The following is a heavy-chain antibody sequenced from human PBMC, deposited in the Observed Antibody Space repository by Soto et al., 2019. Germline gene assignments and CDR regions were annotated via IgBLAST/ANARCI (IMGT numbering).Heavy chain of an antibody. J-gene: IGHJ6*02. V-gene: IGHV4-4*02. D-gene: IGHD2-2*01. CDR2: IYHSGST. Sequence: TLSLTCAVSGGSISSSNWWSWVRQPPGKGLEWIGEIYHSGSTNYNPSLKSRVTISVDKSKNQFSLKLSSVTAADTAVYYCATGGYCSSTSCPYYYYYYGMDVWGQGTTVTVSS. CDR3: ATGGYCSSTSCPYYYYYYGMDV. CDR1: GGSISSSNW.